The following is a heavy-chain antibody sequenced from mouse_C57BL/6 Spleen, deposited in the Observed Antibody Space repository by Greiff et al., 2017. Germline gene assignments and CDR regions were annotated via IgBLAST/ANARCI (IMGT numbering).Heavy chain of an antibody. CDR2: ISSGSSTI. J-gene: IGHJ3*01. V-gene: IGHV5-17*01. CDR1: GFTFSDYG. CDR3: ARIYYGYEAFAY. D-gene: IGHD2-2*01. Sequence: DVMLVESGGGLVKPGGSLKLSCAASGFTFSDYGMHWVRQAPEKGLEWVAYISSGSSTIYYADTVKGRFTISRDNAKNTLFLQMTSLRSEDTAMYYCARIYYGYEAFAYWGQGTLVTVSA.